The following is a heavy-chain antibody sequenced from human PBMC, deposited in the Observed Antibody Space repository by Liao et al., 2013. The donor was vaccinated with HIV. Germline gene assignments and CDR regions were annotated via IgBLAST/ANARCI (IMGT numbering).Heavy chain of an antibody. CDR3: ARDRVTIFDA. Sequence: QLQLQESGPGLVKPAETLSLTCTVSGGSISSDSYYWGWIRQPPGKGLDWIGSIYHSGNTYYNLSLKNRVIISVDRSKNQFSLKLTSVTAADTAVYFCARDRVTIFDAWGQGILVTVSS. D-gene: IGHD3-3*01. CDR1: GGSISSDSYY. CDR2: IYHSGNT. J-gene: IGHJ5*02. V-gene: IGHV4-39*07.